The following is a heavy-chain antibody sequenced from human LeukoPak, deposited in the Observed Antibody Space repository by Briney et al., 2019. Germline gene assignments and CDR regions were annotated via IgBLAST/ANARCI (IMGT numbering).Heavy chain of an antibody. Sequence: PSETLSLTCAVYGGSFSGYYWSWIRQPPGKGLEWIGEINHSGSTNYNLPLKSRVTIPVDTSKNQFSLKLSSVTAADTAVYYCARHGWHAWYFDLWGRGTLVTVSS. CDR3: ARHGWHAWYFDL. D-gene: IGHD6-19*01. CDR2: INHSGST. J-gene: IGHJ2*01. CDR1: GGSFSGYY. V-gene: IGHV4-34*01.